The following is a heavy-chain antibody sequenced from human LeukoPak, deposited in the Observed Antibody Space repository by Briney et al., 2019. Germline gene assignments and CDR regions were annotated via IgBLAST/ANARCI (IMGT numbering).Heavy chain of an antibody. CDR1: GFTFSSHW. V-gene: IGHV3-7*01. CDR3: ARVATVWRYFDY. J-gene: IGHJ4*02. Sequence: GGSLRLSCAASGFTFSSHWMSWVRQAPGKGLEWVANIKQDGSEKYYVDSVKGRFTISRDNAKNSLYLQMNSLRAEDTAVYYCARVATVWRYFDYWGQGTLVTVSS. D-gene: IGHD5-12*01. CDR2: IKQDGSEK.